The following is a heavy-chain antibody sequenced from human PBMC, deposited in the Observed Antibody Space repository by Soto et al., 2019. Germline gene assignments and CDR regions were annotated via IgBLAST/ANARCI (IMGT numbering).Heavy chain of an antibody. D-gene: IGHD6-13*01. Sequence: PGVSVRLSCTTSGFTFGDYAMSWSRQAPWKGLEWVGVIRSKAYGGTTDYAASVKGRFTISRDDSKSIAYLQMNSLKSEDTGVYYCTKYTYTSRYAYYGMDVWGHGTTVTVSS. CDR2: IRSKAYGGTT. J-gene: IGHJ6*02. CDR1: GFTFGDYA. V-gene: IGHV3-49*03. CDR3: TKYTYTSRYAYYGMDV.